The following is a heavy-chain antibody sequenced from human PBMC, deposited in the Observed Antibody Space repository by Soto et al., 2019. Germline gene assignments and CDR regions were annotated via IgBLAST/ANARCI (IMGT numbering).Heavy chain of an antibody. CDR2: ISYDGSNK. Sequence: GGSLRLSCAASGFTFSSYAMHWVRQAPGKGLEWVAVISYDGSNKYYADSVKGRFTISRDNSKNTLYLQMNSLRAEDTAVYYCAREAPQQWLVQYYYYGMDVWGQGTTVTVSS. D-gene: IGHD6-19*01. CDR3: AREAPQQWLVQYYYYGMDV. CDR1: GFTFSSYA. J-gene: IGHJ6*02. V-gene: IGHV3-30-3*01.